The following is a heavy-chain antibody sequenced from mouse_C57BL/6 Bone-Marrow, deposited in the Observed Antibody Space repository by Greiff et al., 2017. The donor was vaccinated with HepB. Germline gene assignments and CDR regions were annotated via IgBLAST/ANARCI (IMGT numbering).Heavy chain of an antibody. V-gene: IGHV3-1*01. CDR3: STVFYSNYDGYFDV. D-gene: IGHD2-5*01. CDR2: ISYSGST. CDR1: GYSITSCYD. J-gene: IGHJ1*03. Sequence: EVQVVESGPGMVKPSQSLSLTCTVTGYSITSCYDWHWIRHFPGTKLEWMGYISYSGSTNYNPSLKSRISITHDTSKNHFFLQLNSLTTEDTATYYYSTVFYSNYDGYFDVWGTGTTVTISS.